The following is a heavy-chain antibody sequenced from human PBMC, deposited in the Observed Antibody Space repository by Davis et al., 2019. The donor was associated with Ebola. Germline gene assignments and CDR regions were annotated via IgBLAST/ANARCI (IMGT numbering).Heavy chain of an antibody. CDR2: IRSRIEGAIT. J-gene: IGHJ4*01. Sequence: GESLKISCAASGFTFNDAWMSWVRQAPGEGLEWVGRIRSRIEGAITDYAASVKGRFTISRDDSKNTLYLQMNSLKNEDTAVYYCGSGGGTFDYWGQGTLVTVSS. V-gene: IGHV3-15*01. CDR3: GSGGGTFDY. CDR1: GFTFNDAW. D-gene: IGHD1-1*01.